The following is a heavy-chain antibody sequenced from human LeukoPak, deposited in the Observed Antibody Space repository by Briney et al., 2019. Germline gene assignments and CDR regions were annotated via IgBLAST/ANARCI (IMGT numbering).Heavy chain of an antibody. CDR1: EFTFSSYS. Sequence: PGGSLRLSCAASEFTFSSYSMNWVRQAPGKGLEWVSSISSSSSYIYYADSVKGRFTISRDNAKNSLYLQMNSLRAEDTAVYYCARDHTIFGFDYWGQGTLVTVSS. V-gene: IGHV3-21*01. J-gene: IGHJ4*02. CDR3: ARDHTIFGFDY. CDR2: ISSSSSYI. D-gene: IGHD3-3*01.